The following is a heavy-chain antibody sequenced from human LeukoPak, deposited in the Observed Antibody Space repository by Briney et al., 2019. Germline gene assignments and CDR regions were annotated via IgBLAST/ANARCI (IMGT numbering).Heavy chain of an antibody. Sequence: SGPTLVKPTQTLTLTCTFSGFSLSTSGVGVGWIRQPPGGALEWLALIYWDDDKRYSPSLKSRLTITKDTSRNQVVLTMTNMDPVDTATYYCAHTNPIGPPGYWGQGTLVTVSS. J-gene: IGHJ4*02. V-gene: IGHV2-5*02. D-gene: IGHD1-14*01. CDR2: IYWDDDK. CDR1: GFSLSTSGVG. CDR3: AHTNPIGPPGY.